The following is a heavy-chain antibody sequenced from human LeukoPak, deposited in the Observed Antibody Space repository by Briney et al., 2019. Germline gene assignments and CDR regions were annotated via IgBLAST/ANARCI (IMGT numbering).Heavy chain of an antibody. D-gene: IGHD3-3*01. J-gene: IGHJ6*03. CDR2: IKQDGSEK. V-gene: IGHV3-7*01. Sequence: GGSLRLSCAASGFTFSSYWMSWVRQAPGKGLEWVANIKQDGSEKYYVDSVKGRFTISRDNAKNSLYLQMNSLRAEDTAVYYCAELLEWPRSRPRDYYYYYYMDVWGKGTTVTVSS. CDR1: GFTFSSYW. CDR3: AELLEWPRSRPRDYYYYYYMDV.